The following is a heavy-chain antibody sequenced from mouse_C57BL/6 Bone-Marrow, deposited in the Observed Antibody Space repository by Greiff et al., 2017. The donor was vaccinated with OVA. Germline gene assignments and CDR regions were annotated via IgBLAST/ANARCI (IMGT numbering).Heavy chain of an antibody. V-gene: IGHV1-63*01. CDR1: GYTFTNYW. CDR2: IYPGGGYT. CDR3: ARYDGYYSFYFDY. J-gene: IGHJ2*01. Sequence: QVQLQQSGAELVRPGTSVKMSCKASGYTFTNYWIGWAKQRPGHGLEWIGDIYPGGGYTNYNEKFKGKATLTADKSSSTAYMQFSSLTSEDSAIYYCARYDGYYSFYFDYWGQGTTLTVSS. D-gene: IGHD2-3*01.